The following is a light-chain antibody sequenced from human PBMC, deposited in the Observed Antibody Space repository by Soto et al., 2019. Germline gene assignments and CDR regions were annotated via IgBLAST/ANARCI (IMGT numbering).Light chain of an antibody. CDR1: QNIVSH. V-gene: IGKV1-39*01. CDR3: QQSYTTPRT. Sequence: DLQMTQSPSSLSASVGDRVTITCRASQNIVSHLNWYQQKPGEAPNLVIFGASNLQSGVPSRFSGSGAGTDFTLTINSLQPEDFATYYCQQSYTTPRTFGQGTKLEIK. J-gene: IGKJ2*01. CDR2: GAS.